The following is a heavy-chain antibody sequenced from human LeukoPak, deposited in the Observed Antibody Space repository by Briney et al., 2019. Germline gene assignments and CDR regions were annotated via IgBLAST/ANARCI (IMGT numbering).Heavy chain of an antibody. CDR2: IKQDGSEK. J-gene: IGHJ6*03. CDR1: GFNFSSYW. CDR3: AREYVGSSSWYYYYYYMDV. V-gene: IGHV3-7*01. Sequence: GGSLRLSCAASGFNFSSYWMSWVRPARGEGRVWVANIKQDGSEKYHVDSVKGRFTISRDNAKNSLDLQMNSLRAEDTAVYYCAREYVGSSSWYYYYYYMDVWGKGTTVTVSS. D-gene: IGHD6-13*01.